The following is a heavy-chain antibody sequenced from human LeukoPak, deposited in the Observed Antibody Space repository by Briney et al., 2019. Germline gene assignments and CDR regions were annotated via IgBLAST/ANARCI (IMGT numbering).Heavy chain of an antibody. CDR2: INSDGSST. CDR3: AELGITMIGGV. J-gene: IGHJ6*04. V-gene: IGHV3-74*01. CDR1: GFTFSSYW. Sequence: GGSLRLSCAASGFTFSSYWMSWVRQAPGKGLVWVSRINSDGSSTSYADSVKGRFTISRDNAKNSLYLQMNSLRADDTAVYYCAELGITMIGGVWGKGTTVTISS. D-gene: IGHD3-10*02.